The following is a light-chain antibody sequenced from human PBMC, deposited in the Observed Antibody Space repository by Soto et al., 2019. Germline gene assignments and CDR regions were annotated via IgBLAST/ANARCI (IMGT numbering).Light chain of an antibody. J-gene: IGLJ1*01. Sequence: QSVLTQPASVSGSPGQSITISCTGTGSDIGTYNYVSSYQHHPGKAPKFIIYDVTNRPSGVSDRFSGSKSGNTASLTISGLQAEDEADYFCKSYTSASTYVFGTGTKLTVL. V-gene: IGLV2-14*03. CDR2: DVT. CDR3: KSYTSASTYV. CDR1: GSDIGTYNY.